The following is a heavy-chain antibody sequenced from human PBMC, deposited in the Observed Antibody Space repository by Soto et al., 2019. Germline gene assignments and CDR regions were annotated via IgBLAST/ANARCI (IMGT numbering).Heavy chain of an antibody. V-gene: IGHV1-2*02. D-gene: IGHD6-19*01. CDR2: INPNSGGT. Sequence: ASVKVSCKASGYTFTGYYMHWVRQAPGQGLEWMGWINPNSGGTNYAQKFQGRVTMTRDTSISTAYMELSRLRSDDTAVYYCARSIAVAGTAFDIWGQGTMVTVSS. J-gene: IGHJ3*02. CDR3: ARSIAVAGTAFDI. CDR1: GYTFTGYY.